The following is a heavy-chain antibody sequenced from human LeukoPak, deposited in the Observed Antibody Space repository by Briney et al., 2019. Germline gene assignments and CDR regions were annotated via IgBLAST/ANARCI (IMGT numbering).Heavy chain of an antibody. CDR2: INSDGSST. Sequence: GGSLRLSCAASGFTFSSYWMHWVRQAPGKGLVWVSRINSDGSSTSYADSVKGRFTISRDNAKNSLYLQMNSLRAEDTALYYCKGTVVTRKSAFDIWGQGTMVTVSS. D-gene: IGHD4-23*01. CDR3: KGTVVTRKSAFDI. V-gene: IGHV3-74*01. J-gene: IGHJ3*02. CDR1: GFTFSSYW.